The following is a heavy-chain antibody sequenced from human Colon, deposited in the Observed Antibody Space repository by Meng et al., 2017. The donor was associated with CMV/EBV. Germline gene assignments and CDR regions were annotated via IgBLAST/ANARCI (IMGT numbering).Heavy chain of an antibody. Sequence: GGSLRLSCAASGFTFSDYIMNWVRQAPGKGLEWVSSISATSTYIYYADSVKGRFTISRDNGKNLVYLQMNNLRAEDTAVYYCARLIVGDNDYFDYWGQGTLVTVSS. J-gene: IGHJ4*02. CDR3: ARLIVGDNDYFDY. CDR1: GFTFSDYI. CDR2: ISATSTYI. D-gene: IGHD1-26*01. V-gene: IGHV3-21*06.